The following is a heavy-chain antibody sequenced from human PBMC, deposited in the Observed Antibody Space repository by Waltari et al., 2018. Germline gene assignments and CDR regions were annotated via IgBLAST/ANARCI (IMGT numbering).Heavy chain of an antibody. V-gene: IGHV3-53*01. CDR2: IYGAGIT. Sequence: EVQLVESGGGLIQPGGSLRLSCAVSGFNVSRTYMHWVRPAPGKGLEWVAVIYGAGITYDADSVKGRFTISRDLSRNIVYLQMNNLRAEDTAIFYCATNLGIYSIYYFDFWGQGTLVTVSS. D-gene: IGHD3-10*01. CDR3: ATNLGIYSIYYFDF. CDR1: GFNVSRTY. J-gene: IGHJ4*02.